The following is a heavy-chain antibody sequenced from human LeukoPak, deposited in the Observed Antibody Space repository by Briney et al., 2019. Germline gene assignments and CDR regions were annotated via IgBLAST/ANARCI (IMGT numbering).Heavy chain of an antibody. J-gene: IGHJ4*02. CDR2: ISSRGSTM. V-gene: IGHV3-48*04. CDR1: GFTFRSYA. D-gene: IGHD3-3*01. CDR3: ARESLRSWTIFDY. Sequence: GSLRLSCAASGFTFRSYAMSWVRQAPGKGLEWLSYISSRGSTMYYADSVKGRFTISRDNARNSLYLEASSLRAEDTAVYYCARESLRSWTIFDYCGPGTLVTVSS.